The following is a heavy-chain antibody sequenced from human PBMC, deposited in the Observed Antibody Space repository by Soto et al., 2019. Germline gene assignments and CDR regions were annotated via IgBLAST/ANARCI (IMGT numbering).Heavy chain of an antibody. CDR3: AGYCSGGSCYSEAVY. CDR1: GFTFSSYS. V-gene: IGHV3-21*01. CDR2: ISSSSSSI. Sequence: EVQLVESGGGLVKPGGSVRLSCAASGFTFSSYSMNWVRQAPGKGLEWVSSISSSSSSIYYADSVKGRFTISRDNAKNSLYLQMNSLRAEDTAVYYCAGYCSGGSCYSEAVYWGLGTLVTVSS. J-gene: IGHJ4*02. D-gene: IGHD2-15*01.